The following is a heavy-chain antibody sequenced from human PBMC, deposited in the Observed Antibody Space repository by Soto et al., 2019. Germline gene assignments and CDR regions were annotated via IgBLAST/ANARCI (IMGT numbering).Heavy chain of an antibody. CDR3: ARGYYDSSGYSFPPWFDP. V-gene: IGHV4-30-2*01. Sequence: QLQLQESGSGLVKPSQTLSLTCAVSGGSISSGGYSWSWIRQPPGKGLEWIGYIYHSGSTYYNPSLNSRVTISVDRSKNQFSLKLSSVTAADTAVYYCARGYYDSSGYSFPPWFDPWGQGTLVTVSS. D-gene: IGHD3-22*01. CDR2: IYHSGST. J-gene: IGHJ5*02. CDR1: GGSISSGGYS.